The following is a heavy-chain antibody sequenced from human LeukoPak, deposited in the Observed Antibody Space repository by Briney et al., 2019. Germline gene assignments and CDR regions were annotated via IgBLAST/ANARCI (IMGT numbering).Heavy chain of an antibody. CDR1: GGSISGSDW. CDR3: VRAAGVSGHFDY. Sequence: SGTLPLTCVVSGGSISGSDWWSWVRQPPGKGLEWIGEIYHSGSTNYNPSLRSRVTISVDKSKNQFSLKLSSVTAADTAVYYCVRAAGVSGHFDYWGQGTLVTVSS. J-gene: IGHJ4*02. CDR2: IYHSGST. V-gene: IGHV4-4*02. D-gene: IGHD5/OR15-5a*01.